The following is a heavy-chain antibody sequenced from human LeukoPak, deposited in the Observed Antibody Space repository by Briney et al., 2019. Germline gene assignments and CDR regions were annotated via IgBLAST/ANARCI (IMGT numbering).Heavy chain of an antibody. Sequence: PGGSLRLSCAASGFTFSSYSMNWVRQAPGRGLEWVSYISSSSSTIYYADSVKGRFTISRDNAKNSLYLQMNSLRAEDTAVYYCARGGRPAATRPYYYYMDVWGKGTTVTVSS. CDR2: ISSSSSTI. J-gene: IGHJ6*03. CDR3: ARGGRPAATRPYYYYMDV. V-gene: IGHV3-48*01. D-gene: IGHD2-2*01. CDR1: GFTFSSYS.